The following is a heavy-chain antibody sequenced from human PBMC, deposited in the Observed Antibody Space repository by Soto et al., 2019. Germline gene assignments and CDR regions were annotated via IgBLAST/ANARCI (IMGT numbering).Heavy chain of an antibody. CDR2: IYYTGST. D-gene: IGHD3-22*01. CDR1: GGSVNTAPYH. V-gene: IGHV4-61*01. CDR3: ARDHHSYYDTSGYYPYFDF. J-gene: IGHJ4*02. Sequence: LSLTCTVSGGSVNTAPYHWSWIRQSPRNGLEWIGNIYYTGSTNYNPSFESRVAISLDTSNNQFSLRLTSLTAADTAVYFCARDHHSYYDTSGYYPYFDFWGQGTLVTVS.